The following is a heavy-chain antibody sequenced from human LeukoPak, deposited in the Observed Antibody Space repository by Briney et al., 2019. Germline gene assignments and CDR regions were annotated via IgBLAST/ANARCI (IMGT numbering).Heavy chain of an antibody. CDR2: IIPILGIA. V-gene: IGHV1-69*04. CDR1: GGAFSSYA. CDR3: ARSVEMATIVDYYYYGMDV. Sequence: SVKVSCKASGGAFSSYAISWVRQAPGQGLEWMGRIIPILGIANYAQKFQGRVTITADKSTSTAYMELSSLRSEDTAVYYCARSVEMATIVDYYYYGMDVWGQGTTVTVSS. D-gene: IGHD5-24*01. J-gene: IGHJ6*02.